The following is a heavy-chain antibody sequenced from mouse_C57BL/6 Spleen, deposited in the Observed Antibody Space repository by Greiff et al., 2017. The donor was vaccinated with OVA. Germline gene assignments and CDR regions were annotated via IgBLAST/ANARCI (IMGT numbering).Heavy chain of an antibody. CDR2: IHPNSGST. V-gene: IGHV1-64*01. J-gene: IGHJ2*01. CDR1: GYTFTSYW. CDR3: ARPYYYGSSYGGYYLDY. D-gene: IGHD1-1*01. Sequence: QVQLQQPGAELVKPGASVKLSCKASGYTFTSYWMHWVKQRPGQGLEWIGMIHPNSGSTNYNEKFKSKATLTVDKSSSTAYMQLSSLTSEDSAVYDCARPYYYGSSYGGYYLDYWGQGTTLTVSS.